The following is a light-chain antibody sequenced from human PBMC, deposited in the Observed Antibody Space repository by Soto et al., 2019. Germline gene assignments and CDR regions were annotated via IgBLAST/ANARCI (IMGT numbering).Light chain of an antibody. CDR2: EVS. CDR1: SSDVGGYDY. V-gene: IGLV2-14*01. CDR3: SSFTSSNTLWV. J-gene: IGLJ3*02. Sequence: QSALTQPASVSGSPGQSITISCTGTSSDVGGYDYVSWYQQHPDKAPKLMIYEVSNRPSGVSNRFSGSKSGNTASLTISGLQAEDEADYYCSSFTSSNTLWVFGGGTKLTVL.